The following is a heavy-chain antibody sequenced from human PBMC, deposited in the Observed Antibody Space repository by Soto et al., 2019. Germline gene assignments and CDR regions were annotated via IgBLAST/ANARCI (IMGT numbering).Heavy chain of an antibody. CDR1: GDSISSGNKY. V-gene: IGHV4-30-4*01. CDR3: ARVPSPFDYYYAMYV. CDR2: IFSSGTT. Sequence: QVQLRESGPGLVMPSQTLSLTCTVSGDSISSGNKYWSWIRQPPGKGLEWIGYIFSSGTTYYNPSLKSRLTMSLDASQNQFSLKLNSLTDADTAVYFCARVPSPFDYYYAMYVWGQGPTVTVSS. J-gene: IGHJ6*02. D-gene: IGHD3-16*01.